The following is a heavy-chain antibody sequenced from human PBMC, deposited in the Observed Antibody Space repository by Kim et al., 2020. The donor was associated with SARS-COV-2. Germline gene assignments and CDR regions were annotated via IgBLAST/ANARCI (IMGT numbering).Heavy chain of an antibody. D-gene: IGHD3-9*01. J-gene: IGHJ4*02. CDR1: GFTFSSYA. Sequence: GGSLRLSCAASGFTFSSYAMHWVRQAPGKGLEWVAVISYDGSNKYYADSVKGRFTISRDNSKNTLYLQMNSLRAEDTAVYYCARGRPGRYYDIFLFDYWGQGTLVTVSS. CDR3: ARGRPGRYYDIFLFDY. CDR2: ISYDGSNK. V-gene: IGHV3-30*04.